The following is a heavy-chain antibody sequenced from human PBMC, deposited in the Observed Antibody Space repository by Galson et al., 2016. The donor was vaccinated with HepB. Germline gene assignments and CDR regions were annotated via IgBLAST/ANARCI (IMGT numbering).Heavy chain of an antibody. CDR2: ISAYNDNT. J-gene: IGHJ6*02. CDR3: ARGPGVVVPAATLGRLTYYYYGMDV. V-gene: IGHV1-18*01. CDR1: GYKFNRYG. Sequence: SVKVSCKASGYKFNRYGISWVRQAPGQGLEWMGWISAYNDNTNYAQNFQGRVTMTTDTSTSTAYMELRSLRSDDTAVYYCARGPGVVVPAATLGRLTYYYYGMDVWGQGTTVTVSS. D-gene: IGHD2-2*01.